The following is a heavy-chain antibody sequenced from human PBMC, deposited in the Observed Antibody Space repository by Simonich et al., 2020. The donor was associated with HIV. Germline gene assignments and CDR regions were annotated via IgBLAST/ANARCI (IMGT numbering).Heavy chain of an antibody. D-gene: IGHD2-2*01. CDR2: INHSEST. V-gene: IGHV4-34*01. J-gene: IGHJ4*02. CDR1: GGSFSGYY. Sequence: QVQLQQWGAGLLKPSETLSLTCAVYGGSFSGYYWSWIRQPPGKGLEWIGEINHSESTNYNPSLKGRVTISGDTSKNQFSLKLSSVTAADTAVYYCARGFYQRLYYFDYWGQGTLVTVSS. CDR3: ARGFYQRLYYFDY.